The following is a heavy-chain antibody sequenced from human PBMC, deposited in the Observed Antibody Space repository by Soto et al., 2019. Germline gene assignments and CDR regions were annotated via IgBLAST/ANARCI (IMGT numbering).Heavy chain of an antibody. CDR3: ARDSGWPILNFDN. V-gene: IGHV3-30*03. CDR1: GFDFSIYG. D-gene: IGHD3-10*01. J-gene: IGHJ4*02. CDR2: SSYDGRET. Sequence: RGSLILSCAASGFDFSIYGIPWVRQAPGKGLEWVAASSYDGRETFYADSAKGRFTVSKEMSKNTAFLQMNALRHEDTAVYFCARDSGWPILNFDNWGQGTTVTVSS.